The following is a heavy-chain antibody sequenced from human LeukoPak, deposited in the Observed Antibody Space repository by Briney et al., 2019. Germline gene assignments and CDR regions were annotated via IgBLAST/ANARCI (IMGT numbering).Heavy chain of an antibody. CDR2: IYTSGST. V-gene: IGHV4-4*09. CDR1: GGSISSYY. J-gene: IGHJ3*02. Sequence: SETLSLTCTVSGGSISSYYWSWIRQPPGKGLEWIGYIYTSGSTNYNPSLKSRVTISVDTSKNQFSLKLSSVTAADTAVYYCARPRYSGYDIAFDIWGQGTMVTVSS. CDR3: ARPRYSGYDIAFDI. D-gene: IGHD5-12*01.